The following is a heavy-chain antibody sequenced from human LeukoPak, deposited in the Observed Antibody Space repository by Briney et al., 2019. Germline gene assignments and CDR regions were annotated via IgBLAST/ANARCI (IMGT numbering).Heavy chain of an antibody. J-gene: IGHJ4*02. CDR1: GFTFSSYE. V-gene: IGHV3-48*03. Sequence: GGSLRLSCAASGFTFSSYEMNWVRQAPGKGLEWVSYISSSGSTIYYADSVKGRFTISRDNAKNSLYLQMNSLRAEDTAVYYCARGPHCSGGSCYSNFDYWGQGTLATVSS. CDR3: ARGPHCSGGSCYSNFDY. CDR2: ISSSGSTI. D-gene: IGHD2-15*01.